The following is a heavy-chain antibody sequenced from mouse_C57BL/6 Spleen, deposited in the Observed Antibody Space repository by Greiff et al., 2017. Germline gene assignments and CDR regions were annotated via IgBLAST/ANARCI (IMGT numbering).Heavy chain of an antibody. J-gene: IGHJ1*03. CDR2: IDPSDSYT. CDR1: GYTFTSYW. Sequence: QVQLQQPGAELVRPGTSVKLSCKASGYTFTSYWMHWVKQRPGQGLEWIGGIDPSDSYTNYNQKFKGKATLTVDTSSSAAYMQLSSLTSEDSAVYYCARYCGSSYWYFDVWGTGTTVTVSS. D-gene: IGHD1-1*01. V-gene: IGHV1-59*01. CDR3: ARYCGSSYWYFDV.